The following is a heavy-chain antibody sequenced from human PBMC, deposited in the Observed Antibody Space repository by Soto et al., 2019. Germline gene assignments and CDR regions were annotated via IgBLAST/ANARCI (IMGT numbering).Heavy chain of an antibody. CDR3: ARDRLVGPHHFDY. CDR2: INPNSGGT. J-gene: IGHJ4*02. D-gene: IGHD2-8*02. Sequence: QVQLVQSGAEVKKPGASVKVSCKASGYTFTGYYMHWVRQAPGQGLEWMGWINPNSGGTNYAQKFQGWVTMTRDTSISPAYMELSRLRSDDTAVYYCARDRLVGPHHFDYWGQGTLVTVSS. CDR1: GYTFTGYY. V-gene: IGHV1-2*04.